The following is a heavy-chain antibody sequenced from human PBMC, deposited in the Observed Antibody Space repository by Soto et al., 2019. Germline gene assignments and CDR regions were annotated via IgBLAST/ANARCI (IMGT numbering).Heavy chain of an antibody. Sequence: EVQLLESGGGLVQPGGSLRLSCAASGFTFSNYAMSWVRQAPGMGLEWVSAISGSGTNTYYADSVKGRFTISRDNSKSTLYLQMSSLGAEDTAVYYCAKPPRTFFWSGYYRSGADAFDIWGQGTTVTVSS. D-gene: IGHD3-3*01. CDR3: AKPPRTFFWSGYYRSGADAFDI. CDR2: ISGSGTNT. J-gene: IGHJ3*02. V-gene: IGHV3-23*01. CDR1: GFTFSNYA.